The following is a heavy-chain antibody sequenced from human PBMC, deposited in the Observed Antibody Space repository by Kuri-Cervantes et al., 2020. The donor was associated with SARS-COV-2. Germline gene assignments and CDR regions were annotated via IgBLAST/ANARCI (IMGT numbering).Heavy chain of an antibody. D-gene: IGHD4-17*01. Sequence: GESLKISCAASGFTFSSYSMNWVRQAPGKGLEWVSSISSSGSTIYYADSVKGRFTISRDNAKNSLYLQMNSLRAEDTAVYYCARGFPTVTTWLGYYYYGMDVWGQGTTVTVSS. CDR2: ISSSGSTI. J-gene: IGHJ6*02. CDR3: ARGFPTVTTWLGYYYYGMDV. CDR1: GFTFSSYS. V-gene: IGHV3-48*01.